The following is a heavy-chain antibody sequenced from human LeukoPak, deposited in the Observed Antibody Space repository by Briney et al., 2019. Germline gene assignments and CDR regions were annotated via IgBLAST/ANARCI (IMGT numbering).Heavy chain of an antibody. CDR1: GYTFTGYY. D-gene: IGHD4-23*01. Sequence: ASVKVSCKASGYTFTGYYMHWVRQAPGQGLEWMGWINPNNGGTNYAQKFQGRVTMTRDTSISTAYMELSRLRSDDTAVYYCARVSTSGNSGNFDYWGQGTLVTVSS. CDR3: ARVSTSGNSGNFDY. CDR2: INPNNGGT. J-gene: IGHJ4*02. V-gene: IGHV1-2*02.